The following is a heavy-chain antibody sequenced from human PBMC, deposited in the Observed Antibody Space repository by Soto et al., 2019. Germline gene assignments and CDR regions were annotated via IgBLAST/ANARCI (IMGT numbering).Heavy chain of an antibody. CDR2: IYYSGST. J-gene: IGHJ6*02. Sequence: SETLSLTCTVSGGSISSSSYYWGWIRQPPGKGLEWIGSIYYSGSTYYNPSLKSRVTISVDTSKNQFSLKLSSVTAADTAVYYCASTRGGGYCSSTSCYWVYYYYGMDVWGQGTKVTVSS. D-gene: IGHD2-2*01. CDR3: ASTRGGGYCSSTSCYWVYYYYGMDV. V-gene: IGHV4-39*01. CDR1: GGSISSSSYY.